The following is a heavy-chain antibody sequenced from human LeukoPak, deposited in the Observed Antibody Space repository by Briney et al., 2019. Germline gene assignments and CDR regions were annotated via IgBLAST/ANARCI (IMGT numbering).Heavy chain of an antibody. J-gene: IGHJ3*02. V-gene: IGHV3-23*01. Sequence: GGSLRLSCAASGFTFSSYPMTWVRQAPGKGLDWVSTISGSGDKTYYADSVKGRFAISRDNSKNTLYLQMNNLRAEDTALYYCSGGTGDDDAFDIWGQGTMVTVSS. D-gene: IGHD7-27*01. CDR1: GFTFSSYP. CDR2: ISGSGDKT. CDR3: SGGTGDDDAFDI.